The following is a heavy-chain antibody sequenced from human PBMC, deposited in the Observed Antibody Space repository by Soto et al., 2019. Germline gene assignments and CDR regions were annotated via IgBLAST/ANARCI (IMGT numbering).Heavy chain of an antibody. D-gene: IGHD4-17*01. J-gene: IGHJ4*02. CDR2: IYYSGST. CDR1: DGYISSGGYC. CDR3: ARVDYGGNSSFAGY. V-gene: IGHV4-31*02. Sequence: SETLSLPWTVADGYISSGGYCWSLISQHPGKGLEWIGYIYYSGSTYYNPSLKSRVTISVDTSKNQFSLKLSSVTAADTAVYYCARVDYGGNSSFAGYRGQGTLVTVSS.